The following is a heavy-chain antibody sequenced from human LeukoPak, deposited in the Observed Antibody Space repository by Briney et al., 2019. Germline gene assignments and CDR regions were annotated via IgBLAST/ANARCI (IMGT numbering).Heavy chain of an antibody. CDR2: IYSGGST. Sequence: GGSLRLSCAASGFTVSSNYMSWVRQAPGKGLEWVSVIYSGGSTYYADSVKGRFTISRDNSKNTLYLQMDSLRAEDTAVYYCARAYQLHFDYWGQGTLVTVSS. D-gene: IGHD2-2*01. CDR1: GFTVSSNY. V-gene: IGHV3-53*01. CDR3: ARAYQLHFDY. J-gene: IGHJ4*02.